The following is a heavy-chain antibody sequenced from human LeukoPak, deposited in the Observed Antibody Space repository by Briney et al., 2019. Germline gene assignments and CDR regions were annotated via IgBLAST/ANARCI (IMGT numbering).Heavy chain of an antibody. CDR2: IYYSGST. V-gene: IGHV4-39*01. Sequence: SETLSLTCTVSGGSISSSSYYWGWIRQPPGKGLEWIGSIYYSGSTYYNPSLKSRVTISVDTSKNQFSLKLSSVTAADTAVYYCARRARGWEPGDYWGQGTLVTVSS. D-gene: IGHD1-26*01. J-gene: IGHJ4*02. CDR1: GGSISSSSYY. CDR3: ARRARGWEPGDY.